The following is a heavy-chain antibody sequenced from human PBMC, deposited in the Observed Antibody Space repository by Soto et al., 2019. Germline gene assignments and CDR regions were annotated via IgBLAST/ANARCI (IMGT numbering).Heavy chain of an antibody. CDR1: GDSVSSNTAA. V-gene: IGHV6-1*01. Sequence: SQTLSLTCAISGDSVSSNTAAWNWIRSSPSRGLEWLGRRYYRSNWRHDYAVSVKSRITVNPDTSKNHSSLQLNSVTPDDTAVYYCARGVAGSGFDLWGQGTLVTVSS. CDR3: ARGVAGSGFDL. J-gene: IGHJ4*02. D-gene: IGHD6-19*01. CDR2: RYYRSNWRH.